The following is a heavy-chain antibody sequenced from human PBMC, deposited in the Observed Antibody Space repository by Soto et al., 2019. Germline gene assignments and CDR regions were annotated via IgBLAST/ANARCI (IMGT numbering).Heavy chain of an antibody. D-gene: IGHD2-21*02. V-gene: IGHV1-46*03. CDR2: INPSGGHT. CDR3: ARGGHVVVVTAAFDY. J-gene: IGHJ4*02. Sequence: QVQLVQSGAEVKKPGASVKVSCKASGNTFSNYYIHWVRQAPGQGLEWMETINPSGGHTTYAQKFPGKVTMTMDTSTSTLYMELTSLRSEDTAVYYCARGGHVVVVTAAFDYWGQGTLVTVSS. CDR1: GNTFSNYY.